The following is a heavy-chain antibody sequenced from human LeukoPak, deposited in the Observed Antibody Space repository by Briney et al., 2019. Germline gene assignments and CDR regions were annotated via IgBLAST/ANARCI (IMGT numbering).Heavy chain of an antibody. D-gene: IGHD2-21*02. V-gene: IGHV4-59*01. CDR3: ARVVTAWFDP. Sequence: SETLSLTCTVSGDSISSSYWSWIRQPPGKGLEWIGYIYYSGSTNYNPSLKSRVTISVDTSKNQFSLKLSSVTAADTAVYYCARVVTAWFDPWGQGTLVTVSS. CDR1: GDSISSSY. J-gene: IGHJ5*02. CDR2: IYYSGST.